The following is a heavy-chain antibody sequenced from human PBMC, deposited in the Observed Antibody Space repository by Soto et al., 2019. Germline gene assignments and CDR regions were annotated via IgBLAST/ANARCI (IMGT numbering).Heavy chain of an antibody. J-gene: IGHJ4*02. CDR3: AGGIAARPLGY. Sequence: QLQLQESGSGLVKPSQTLSLTCAVSGGSISSGGYSWSWIRQPPGKGLEWIGYIYHSGSTYYNPSLKRRXTXSXXSSKNQFSLRLSSVTAADTAVYYCAGGIAARPLGYWGQGTLVTVSS. V-gene: IGHV4-30-2*01. D-gene: IGHD6-6*01. CDR2: IYHSGST. CDR1: GGSISSGGYS.